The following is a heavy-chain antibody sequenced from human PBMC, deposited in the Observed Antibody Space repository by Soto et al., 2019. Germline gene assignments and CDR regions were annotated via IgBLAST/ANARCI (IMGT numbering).Heavy chain of an antibody. CDR1: GGTYSPYT. CDR2: IIPFLGVT. D-gene: IGHD5-12*01. Sequence: QVQLVQSGAEVKKPGSSVKVSCKSSGGTYSPYTINWVRQAPGQGLDWMGRIIPFLGVTNYGLKFQARVTITADKATHTAYMELRGLRLEDTAVYSCARDWQSSGFTLSVGGLWGRGTLVTVSS. CDR3: ARDWQSSGFTLSVGGL. J-gene: IGHJ4*02. V-gene: IGHV1-69*08.